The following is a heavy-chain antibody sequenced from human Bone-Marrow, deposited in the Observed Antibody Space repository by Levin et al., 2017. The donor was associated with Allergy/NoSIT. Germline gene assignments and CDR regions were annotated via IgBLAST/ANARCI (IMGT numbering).Heavy chain of an antibody. Sequence: SETLSLTCTVSGGSISSSSYYWGWIRQPPGKGLEWIGSIYYSGSTYYNPSLKSRVTISVDTSKNQFSLKLSSVTAADTAVYYCASHIGGHYYDSSGYSGWFDPWGQGTLVTVSS. CDR1: GGSISSSSYY. D-gene: IGHD3-22*01. J-gene: IGHJ5*02. CDR2: IYYSGST. V-gene: IGHV4-39*01. CDR3: ASHIGGHYYDSSGYSGWFDP.